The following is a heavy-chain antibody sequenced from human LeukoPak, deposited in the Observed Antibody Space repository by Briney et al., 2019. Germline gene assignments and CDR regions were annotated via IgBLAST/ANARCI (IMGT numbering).Heavy chain of an antibody. J-gene: IGHJ4*02. Sequence: ASVKVSCKASGGTFISYAISWVRQAPGQGLEWMGGIIPIFGTANYAQKFQGRVTITADESMSTAYMELSSLRSEDTAVYYCARAFPGYCSSTSCSFDYWGQGTLVTVSS. D-gene: IGHD2-2*01. CDR2: IIPIFGTA. V-gene: IGHV1-69*13. CDR3: ARAFPGYCSSTSCSFDY. CDR1: GGTFISYA.